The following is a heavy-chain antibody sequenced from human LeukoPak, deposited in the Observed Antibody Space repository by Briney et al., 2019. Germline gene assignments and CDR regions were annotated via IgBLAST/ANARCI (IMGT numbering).Heavy chain of an antibody. J-gene: IGHJ6*02. CDR1: GYTFTSYD. V-gene: IGHV1-8*01. CDR2: MNPNSGNA. CDR3: ARLGYYYYGMDV. Sequence: GASVKVSCKASGYTFTSYDINWVRQATGQGLEWMGWMNPNSGNAGYAQKFQGRVTMTRNTSISTAYMEQSSLRSEDTAVYYCARLGYYYYGMDVWGQGTTVTVSS.